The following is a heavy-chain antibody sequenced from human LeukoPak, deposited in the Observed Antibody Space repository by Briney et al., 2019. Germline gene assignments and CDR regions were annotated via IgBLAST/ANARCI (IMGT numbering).Heavy chain of an antibody. D-gene: IGHD1-26*01. CDR2: IRYDGSNK. Sequence: GGSLRLSCAASGFTFSSYGMHWVRQAPGKGLEWVAFIRYDGSNKYYADSVKGRFTISRDNSKNTLYLQMNSLRAEDTAVYYCAKAKGATVPYFDYWGQGTLVTVSS. J-gene: IGHJ4*02. CDR3: AKAKGATVPYFDY. V-gene: IGHV3-30*02. CDR1: GFTFSSYG.